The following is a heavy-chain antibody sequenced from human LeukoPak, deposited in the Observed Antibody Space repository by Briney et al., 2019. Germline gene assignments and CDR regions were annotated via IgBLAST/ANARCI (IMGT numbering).Heavy chain of an antibody. V-gene: IGHV3-23*01. D-gene: IGHD7-27*01. CDR3: AKYLLNWGSYFDY. Sequence: GGSLRLSCAASGFTFSSYAMSWVRQAPGKGLGWVSAISGSGGSTYYADSVKGRFTISRDNSKNTLYLQMNSLRAEDTAVYYCAKYLLNWGSYFDYWGQGTLVTVSS. CDR1: GFTFSSYA. J-gene: IGHJ4*02. CDR2: ISGSGGST.